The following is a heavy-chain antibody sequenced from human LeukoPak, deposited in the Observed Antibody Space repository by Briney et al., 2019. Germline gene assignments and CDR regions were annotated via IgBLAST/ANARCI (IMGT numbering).Heavy chain of an antibody. Sequence: GASVKVSCKVSGYTLTELSMHWVRQAPGKGLEWMGGFDPEDGETIYAQKFQGWVTMTRDTSISTAYMELSRLRSDDTAVYYCARADYYGSRMGAFDIWGQGTMVTVSS. D-gene: IGHD3-10*01. CDR1: GYTLTELS. CDR2: FDPEDGET. CDR3: ARADYYGSRMGAFDI. V-gene: IGHV1-24*01. J-gene: IGHJ3*02.